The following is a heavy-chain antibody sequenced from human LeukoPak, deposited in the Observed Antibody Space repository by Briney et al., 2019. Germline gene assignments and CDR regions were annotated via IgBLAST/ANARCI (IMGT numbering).Heavy chain of an antibody. Sequence: GGSLRLSCAASGFTFSSYAMNWVRQAPGKGLEWVSGISGSGGSTYYADSVKGRFTISRDNSKNTLYLQMNSLRAEDTAVYYCAKGSSSGWSFDYWGQGTLVTVSS. CDR3: AKGSSSGWSFDY. CDR2: ISGSGGST. D-gene: IGHD6-19*01. V-gene: IGHV3-23*01. J-gene: IGHJ4*02. CDR1: GFTFSSYA.